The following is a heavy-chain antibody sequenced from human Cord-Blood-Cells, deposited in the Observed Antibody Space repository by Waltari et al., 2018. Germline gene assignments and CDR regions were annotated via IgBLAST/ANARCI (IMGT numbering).Heavy chain of an antibody. CDR3: AGKYNWNYGDAFDI. D-gene: IGHD1-7*01. V-gene: IGHV1-8*03. CDR2: MNPNRGNT. Sequence: QVQLVQSGAEVKKPGASVKVSCKAAGYTFTSYDINWVRQATGQGLEWMGWMNPNRGNTGYAQKFQGRVTITRNTSISTAYMELSSLRSEDTAVYYCAGKYNWNYGDAFDIWGQGTMVTVSS. CDR1: GYTFTSYD. J-gene: IGHJ3*02.